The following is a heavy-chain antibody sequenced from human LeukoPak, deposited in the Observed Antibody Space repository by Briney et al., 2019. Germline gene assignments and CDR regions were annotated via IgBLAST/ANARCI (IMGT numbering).Heavy chain of an antibody. Sequence: GGSLRLSCAGAGFSITDHHMDWVRQAPGKGLESAGFIRSKAYGGTTEYAASVKGRFTISRDDSKSIAYLQMNSLKTEDTAVYYCTARWYDRWNEGTLVTVSS. CDR1: GFSITDHH. CDR3: TARWYDR. CDR2: IRSKAYGGTT. J-gene: IGHJ5*02. V-gene: IGHV3-49*04.